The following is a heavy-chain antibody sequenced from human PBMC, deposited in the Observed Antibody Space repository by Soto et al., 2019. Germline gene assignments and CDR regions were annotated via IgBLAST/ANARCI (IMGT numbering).Heavy chain of an antibody. CDR1: GFTFTIYD. J-gene: IGHJ4*02. CDR3: ARDSNFDY. V-gene: IGHV3-53*01. CDR2: IYSGGST. D-gene: IGHD3-3*02. Sequence: GGSLRLSCVASGFTFTIYDMSWVRQAPGKGLEWVSVIYSGGSTYYADSVKGRFTISRDNSKNTLYLQMNSLRAEDTAVYYCARDSNFDYWGQGTLVTVSS.